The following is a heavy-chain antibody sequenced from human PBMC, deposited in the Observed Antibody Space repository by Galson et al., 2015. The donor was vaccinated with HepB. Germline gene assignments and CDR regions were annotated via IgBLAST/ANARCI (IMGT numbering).Heavy chain of an antibody. V-gene: IGHV4-39*01. J-gene: IGHJ6*02. CDR2: VYSTGST. CDR3: VKVGSSSSSYGMDV. CDR1: GVSLSSSNYY. D-gene: IGHD1-26*01. Sequence: TLSLTCSVSGVSLSSSNYYWGWVRQPPGKGLQWIGSVYSTGSTYYNLSLKSRITISVEAPKKQFSLRLSSVTAADTAVYYCVKVGSSSSSYGMDVWGQGTTVTVSS.